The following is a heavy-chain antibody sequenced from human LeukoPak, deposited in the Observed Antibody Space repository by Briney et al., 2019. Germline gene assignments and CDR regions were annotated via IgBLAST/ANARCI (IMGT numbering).Heavy chain of an antibody. J-gene: IGHJ4*02. V-gene: IGHV4-39*07. D-gene: IGHD2-15*01. CDR2: INHSGST. CDR1: GGSMSINNYY. CDR3: ARVYCSGGSCYSFDY. Sequence: SETLSLTCTVSGGSMSINNYYWAWIRQPPGKGLEWIGEINHSGSTNYNPSLKSRVTISVDTSKNQFSLKLSSVTAADTAVYYCARVYCSGGSCYSFDYWGQGTLVTVSS.